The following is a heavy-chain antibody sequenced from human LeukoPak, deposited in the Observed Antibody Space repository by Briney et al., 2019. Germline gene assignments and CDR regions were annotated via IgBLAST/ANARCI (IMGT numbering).Heavy chain of an antibody. J-gene: IGHJ6*02. CDR2: ISAYNGNT. CDR3: ARDGAVPPNWNRYGMDV. Sequence: GASVKVSCKASGYTFTSYGISWVRQAPGQGLEWMGWISAYNGNTNYAQKLQGRVTMTTDTSTSTAYMELRSLRSDDTAVYYCARDGAVPPNWNRYGMDVWGQGTTVTVSS. D-gene: IGHD1-20*01. V-gene: IGHV1-18*01. CDR1: GYTFTSYG.